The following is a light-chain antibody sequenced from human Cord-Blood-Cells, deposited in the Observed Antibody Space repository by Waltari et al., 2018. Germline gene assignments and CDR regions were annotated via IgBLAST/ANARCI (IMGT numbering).Light chain of an antibody. Sequence: EIVLTQSPATLSLSPGERANLSCRASQSVSSYLAGYQQKPGQAPRLLIYDASNRATGSPARFRGSGSGTDFTLTISSLEPEDFAVYYCQQRSNWPPTFGQGTRLEIK. CDR1: QSVSSY. CDR2: DAS. CDR3: QQRSNWPPT. J-gene: IGKJ5*01. V-gene: IGKV3-11*01.